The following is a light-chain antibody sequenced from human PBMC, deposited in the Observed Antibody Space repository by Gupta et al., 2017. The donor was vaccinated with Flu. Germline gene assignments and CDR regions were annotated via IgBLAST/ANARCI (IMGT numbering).Light chain of an antibody. V-gene: IGKV1-5*03. Sequence: GDRVTITCRASQSISSWLAWYQQKPGKAPKLLIYKASTLESGVPSRFSGSGSWTEFTLTISSLQPDDFATYYCQQYNNYSRTFGQGTKVEIK. CDR2: KAS. J-gene: IGKJ1*01. CDR1: QSISSW. CDR3: QQYNNYSRT.